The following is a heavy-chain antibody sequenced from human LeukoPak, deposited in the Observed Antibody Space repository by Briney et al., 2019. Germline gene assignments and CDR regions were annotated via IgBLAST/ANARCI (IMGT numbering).Heavy chain of an antibody. V-gene: IGHV1-18*01. CDR2: ISAYNGNT. CDR1: GYTFTSYG. Sequence: ASVKVSCKASGYTFTSYGISWVRQAPGQGLEWVGWISAYNGNTNYAQKLQGRVTMTTDTSTSTAYMELRSLRSDDTAVYYCAREITGTTYTYYYYYMDVWGKGTTVAVSS. D-gene: IGHD1-20*01. CDR3: AREITGTTYTYYYYYMDV. J-gene: IGHJ6*03.